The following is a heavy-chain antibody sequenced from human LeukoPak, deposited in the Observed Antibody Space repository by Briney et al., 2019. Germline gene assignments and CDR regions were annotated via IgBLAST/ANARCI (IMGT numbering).Heavy chain of an antibody. CDR3: ARVQQLSLPDY. Sequence: SETLSLTCTVSGGSISSYYWSWIRQPPGKGLEWIGEINHSGSTNYNPSLKSRVTISVDTSKNQFSLKLSSVTAADTAVYYCARVQQLSLPDYWGQGTLVTVSS. CDR2: INHSGST. J-gene: IGHJ4*02. D-gene: IGHD6-13*01. V-gene: IGHV4-34*01. CDR1: GGSISSYY.